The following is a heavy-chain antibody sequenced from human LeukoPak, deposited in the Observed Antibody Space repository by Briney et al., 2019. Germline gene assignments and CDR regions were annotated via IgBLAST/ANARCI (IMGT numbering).Heavy chain of an antibody. J-gene: IGHJ4*02. Sequence: ASVKVSCKASGYIFTSYGITWVRQAPGQGLEWMGWISAYNGNTNYVQKLQGRVTITTDTSTTTAYMELGSLRSDDTAVYFCARAPGFMGDTLNYDYWGQGTLVTVSS. V-gene: IGHV1-18*01. D-gene: IGHD1-26*01. CDR2: ISAYNGNT. CDR1: GYIFTSYG. CDR3: ARAPGFMGDTLNYDY.